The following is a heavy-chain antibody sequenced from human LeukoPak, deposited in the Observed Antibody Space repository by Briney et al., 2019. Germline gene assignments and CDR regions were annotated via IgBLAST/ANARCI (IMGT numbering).Heavy chain of an antibody. D-gene: IGHD6-6*01. CDR2: INHNGST. CDR3: ARGSRIAAPNY. CDR1: GGSFSGYY. J-gene: IGHJ4*02. Sequence: PSETLSLTCAVYGGSFSGYYWSWIRQPPGKGLEWIGEINHNGSTNYNPSLKSRVTISVDTSKNQFSLKLSSVTAADTAVYYCARGSRIAAPNYWGQGTLVTVSS. V-gene: IGHV4-34*01.